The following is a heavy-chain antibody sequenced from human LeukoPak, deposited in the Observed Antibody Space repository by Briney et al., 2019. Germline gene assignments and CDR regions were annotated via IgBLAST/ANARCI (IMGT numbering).Heavy chain of an antibody. CDR1: GLTFSNYA. Sequence: GGSLRLSCAASGLTFSNYAMSWVRQAPGKGLEWVSGISDSGGSTYYADSVKGRFTISRDNSKNTLYLQMNSLRAEDTAVYYCAKGSGQPFDYWGQGTLVTVSS. V-gene: IGHV3-23*01. CDR3: AKGSGQPFDY. CDR2: ISDSGGST. J-gene: IGHJ4*02. D-gene: IGHD3-10*01.